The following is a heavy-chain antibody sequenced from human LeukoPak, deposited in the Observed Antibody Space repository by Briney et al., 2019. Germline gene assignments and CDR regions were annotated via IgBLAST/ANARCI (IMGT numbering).Heavy chain of an antibody. J-gene: IGHJ4*02. CDR2: IYYSGNT. CDR1: GGSISSNY. Sequence: SETLSLTCTVSGGSISSNYWSWLRQPPGKGLEWIGYIYYSGNTNYDPSLKSRVTISMDTPKNQFSLKLSSVTAADTAVYYCATGVHGIAAAGDYYFDYWGQGTLVTVSS. CDR3: ATGVHGIAAAGDYYFDY. V-gene: IGHV4-59*01. D-gene: IGHD6-13*01.